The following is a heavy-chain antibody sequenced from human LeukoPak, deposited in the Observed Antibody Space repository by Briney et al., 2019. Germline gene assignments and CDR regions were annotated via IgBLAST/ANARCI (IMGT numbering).Heavy chain of an antibody. Sequence: GGSLRPSCAASGFTFSSYAMSWVRQAPGKGLEWVSAISGSGGSTYYADSVKGRFTISRDNSKNTLYLQMNSLRAEDTAVYYCAKDLWGTDYYFDYWGQGTLVTVSS. CDR1: GFTFSSYA. J-gene: IGHJ4*02. CDR3: AKDLWGTDYYFDY. V-gene: IGHV3-23*01. CDR2: ISGSGGST. D-gene: IGHD3-16*01.